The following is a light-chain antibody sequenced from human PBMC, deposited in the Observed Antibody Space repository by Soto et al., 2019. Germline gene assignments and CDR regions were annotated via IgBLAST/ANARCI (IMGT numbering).Light chain of an antibody. J-gene: IGKJ1*01. V-gene: IGKV3-15*01. CDR2: GAS. CDR3: QQYNNWPPWT. Sequence: EVVMTQSPATLSVSPGERATLSCRASQSVSSNLAWYQQKPGQAPRLLIYGASTRATGIPARFSGSGSGTEFNLNISSLQSEDFAVYYGQQYNNWPPWTFGQGTKVEIK. CDR1: QSVSSN.